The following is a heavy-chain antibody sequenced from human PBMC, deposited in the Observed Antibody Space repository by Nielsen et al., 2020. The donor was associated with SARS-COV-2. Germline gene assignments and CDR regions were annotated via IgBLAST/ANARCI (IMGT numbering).Heavy chain of an antibody. CDR3: ATDSIDDRLHAFDI. CDR1: GYTFTGYF. V-gene: IGHV1-24*01. J-gene: IGHJ3*02. CDR2: FDPEDGET. Sequence: ASVKVSCKASGYTFTGYFIHWVRQAPGKGLEWMGGFDPEDGETIYAQKFQGRVTMTEDTSTDTAYMELSSLRSEDTAVYYCATDSIDDRLHAFDIWGQGTMVTVSS. D-gene: IGHD3-9*01.